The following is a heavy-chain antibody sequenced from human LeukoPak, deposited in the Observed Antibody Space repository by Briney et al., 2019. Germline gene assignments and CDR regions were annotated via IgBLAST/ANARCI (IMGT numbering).Heavy chain of an antibody. V-gene: IGHV3-66*01. D-gene: IGHD1-26*01. Sequence: GGSLRLSCAASGFTVSSNYMSWVRRAPGKGLEWVSVIYSGGSTYYADTVKGRFTISRDNSKNTLYLQMNSLRAEDTAVYYCASSNSGSYENYYYGMDVWGQGTTVTVSS. CDR1: GFTVSSNY. J-gene: IGHJ6*02. CDR2: IYSGGST. CDR3: ASSNSGSYENYYYGMDV.